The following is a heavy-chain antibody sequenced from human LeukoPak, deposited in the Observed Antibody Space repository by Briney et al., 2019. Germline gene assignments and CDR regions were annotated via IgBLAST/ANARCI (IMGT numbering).Heavy chain of an antibody. CDR1: GGSFSGYY. CDR3: ARVRSRGYSYGFRGHFDY. V-gene: IGHV4-34*01. Sequence: SETLSLTCAVYGGSFSGYYWSWIRQPPGKGLEWIGEINHSGSTNYNPSLKSRVTISVDTSKNQFSLKPSSVTAADTAVYYCARVRSRGYSYGFRGHFDYWGQGTLVTVSS. D-gene: IGHD5-18*01. CDR2: INHSGST. J-gene: IGHJ4*02.